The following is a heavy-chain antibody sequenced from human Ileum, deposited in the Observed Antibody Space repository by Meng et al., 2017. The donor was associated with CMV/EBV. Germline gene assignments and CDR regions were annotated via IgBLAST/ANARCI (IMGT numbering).Heavy chain of an antibody. V-gene: IGHV4-39*07. J-gene: IGHJ4*02. D-gene: IGHD3-16*02. Sequence: SETLSLTCTVSGGSISSGSYYWGWIRHPPGKGLEWIGNTYYSGNTYYNPSLRSRVSISVDTSKDQFFLKLNSVTAADTAVYYCARGVHGRYCPTPTCYPVEYWGQGTLVTVSS. CDR2: TYYSGNT. CDR1: GGSISSGSYY. CDR3: ARGVHGRYCPTPTCYPVEY.